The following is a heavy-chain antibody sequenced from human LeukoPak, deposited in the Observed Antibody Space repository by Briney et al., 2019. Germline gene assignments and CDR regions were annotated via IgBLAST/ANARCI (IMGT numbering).Heavy chain of an antibody. J-gene: IGHJ4*02. V-gene: IGHV1-18*01. CDR3: ARDEAMVRGVPNPFDY. D-gene: IGHD3-10*01. CDR1: GYTFTSYG. CDR2: ISAYNGNT. Sequence: ASVTVSCKASGYTFTSYGISWVRQAPGQGLEWMGWISAYNGNTNYAQKLQGGVTMTTDTSTSTAYMELRSLRSDDTAVYYCARDEAMVRGVPNPFDYWGQGTLVTVSS.